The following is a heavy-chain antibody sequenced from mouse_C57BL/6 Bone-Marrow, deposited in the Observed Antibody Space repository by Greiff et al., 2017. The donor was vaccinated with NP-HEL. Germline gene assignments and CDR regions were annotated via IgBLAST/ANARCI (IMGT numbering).Heavy chain of an antibody. CDR3: ARGDGLRRGGAMDY. V-gene: IGHV1-69*01. D-gene: IGHD2-4*01. Sequence: QVQLKQPGAELVMPGASVKLSCKASGYTFTSYWMHWVKQRPGQGLEWIGEIDPSDSYTNYNQKFKGKSTLTVDKSSSTAYMQLSSLTSEDAAVYYCARGDGLRRGGAMDYWGKGTSVTVSS. J-gene: IGHJ4*01. CDR1: GYTFTSYW. CDR2: IDPSDSYT.